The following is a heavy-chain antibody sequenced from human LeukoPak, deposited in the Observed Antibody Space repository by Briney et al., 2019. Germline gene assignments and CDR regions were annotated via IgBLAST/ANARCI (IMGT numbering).Heavy chain of an antibody. CDR2: ISAYNGNT. CDR1: GYTFTAFS. J-gene: IGHJ4*02. CDR3: ARDPYCGGDCYSPHDY. Sequence: ASVKVSCKASGYTFTAFSMHWVRQAPGQGLEWMGWISAYNGNTNYAQKLQGRVTMTTDTSTSTAYMELRSLRSDDTAVYYCARDPYCGGDCYSPHDYWGQGTLVTVSS. D-gene: IGHD2-21*02. V-gene: IGHV1-18*04.